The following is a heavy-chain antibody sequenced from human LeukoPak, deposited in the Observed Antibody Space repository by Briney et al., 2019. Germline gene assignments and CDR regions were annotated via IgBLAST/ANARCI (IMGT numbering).Heavy chain of an antibody. J-gene: IGHJ4*02. CDR2: ISGSDDGT. Sequence: GGSLRLSCAASGFTFSTYAMSWVRQIPGKGLEWVSAISGSDDGTYYADSVKGRFTISRDNSRNTLYLQMNTLRAEDTAVYLCAKSPVSSCRGSFCYPFDYWGQGNLVTVSS. D-gene: IGHD2-15*01. CDR1: GFTFSTYA. V-gene: IGHV3-23*01. CDR3: AKSPVSSCRGSFCYPFDY.